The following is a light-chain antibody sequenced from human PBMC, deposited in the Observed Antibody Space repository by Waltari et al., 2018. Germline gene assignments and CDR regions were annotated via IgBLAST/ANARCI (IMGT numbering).Light chain of an antibody. Sequence: QSRVHRDGQTSLKWFQQKPSQSPRRLVFQVSNRDSGVPDRFSGSGAGTEFPLTISRVEAEDVGFYYCMQGTHVPHTFGPGTKVEIK. CDR2: QVS. J-gene: IGKJ2*01. V-gene: IGKV2-30*02. CDR1: QSRVHRDGQTS. CDR3: MQGTHVPHT.